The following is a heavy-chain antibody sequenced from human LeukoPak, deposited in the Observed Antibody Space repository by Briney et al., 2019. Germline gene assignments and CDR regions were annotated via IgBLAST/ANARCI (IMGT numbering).Heavy chain of an antibody. CDR2: IYYSGST. CDR1: GGSISSYY. D-gene: IGHD2-2*01. CDR3: ARHCSSTSCLNYYYYGMDV. Sequence: SETLSLTCTVSGGSISSYYWSWIRQPPGKGLEWIGYIYYSGSTNYNPSLKSRVTISVDTSKNQFSLKLSSVTAADTAVYYCARHCSSTSCLNYYYYGMDVWGQGTTVTVS. V-gene: IGHV4-59*08. J-gene: IGHJ6*02.